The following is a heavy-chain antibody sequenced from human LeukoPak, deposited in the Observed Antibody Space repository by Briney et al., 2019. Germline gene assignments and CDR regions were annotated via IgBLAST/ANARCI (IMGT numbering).Heavy chain of an antibody. D-gene: IGHD2-21*02. CDR2: LYTNDNT. V-gene: IGHV4-61*02. CDR1: GGSITSGRYY. CDR3: ARGVVTDDYYMDV. J-gene: IGHJ6*03. Sequence: SETLSLTCSVSGGSITSGRYYWTWIRQPAGQGLEWIGRLYTNDNTNYDPSLESRVSISVDTSKSQFYLQLTSATAADTAVYFCARGVVTDDYYMDVWGKGITVIVSS.